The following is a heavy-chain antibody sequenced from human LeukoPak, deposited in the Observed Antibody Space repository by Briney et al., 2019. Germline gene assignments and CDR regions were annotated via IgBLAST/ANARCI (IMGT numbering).Heavy chain of an antibody. CDR2: ISSSGRTT. V-gene: IGHV3-48*03. CDR3: ARDLGTSAIAGY. Sequence: GGSLRLSCAASGFTFGNYEMNWVRQAPGKGLWWVSYISSSGRTTHYADSVKGRFTISRDNAKNTLYLQLNSLRVEDTAVYYCARDLGTSAIAGYWGQGTLVTVSS. CDR1: GFTFGNYE. D-gene: IGHD7-27*01. J-gene: IGHJ4*02.